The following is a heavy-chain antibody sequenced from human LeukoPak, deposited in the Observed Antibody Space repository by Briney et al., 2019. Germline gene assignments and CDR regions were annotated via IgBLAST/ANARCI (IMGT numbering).Heavy chain of an antibody. J-gene: IGHJ4*02. D-gene: IGHD3-3*01. CDR3: VKRIYDFWSGYYRRAENHFDY. Sequence: GGSLRLSCAASGFTFSSYDMRWVRGARGEGGEGVADIWGRGGSTYYGDCVEGRFTISRNNSKNTLYVQMNSLRAEDTAVYYCVKRIYDFWSGYYRRAENHFDYWGQGTLVTVSS. CDR2: IWGRGGST. CDR1: GFTFSSYD. V-gene: IGHV3-23*01.